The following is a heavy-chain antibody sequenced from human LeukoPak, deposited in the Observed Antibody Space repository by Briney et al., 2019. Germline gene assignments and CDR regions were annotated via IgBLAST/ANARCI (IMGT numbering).Heavy chain of an antibody. J-gene: IGHJ6*02. CDR1: GDSVSSNSAA. CDR2: TYYRSKWYN. V-gene: IGHV6-1*01. Sequence: SQTLSLTCAISGDSVSSNSAAWNWIRQSPSRGLEWLGRTYYRSKWYNDYAVSVKSRITINPDTSKNQFSLQLNSVTPEDTAVHYCARVGTVAGPYYYYYYGMDVWGQGTTVTVSS. D-gene: IGHD6-19*01. CDR3: ARVGTVAGPYYYYYYGMDV.